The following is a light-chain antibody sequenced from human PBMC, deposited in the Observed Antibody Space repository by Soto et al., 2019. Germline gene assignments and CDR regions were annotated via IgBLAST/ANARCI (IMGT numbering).Light chain of an antibody. J-gene: IGKJ5*01. Sequence: DIVMTQSPDSLAVPLGERATISWKSSXXVXYSSNNKNYLAWYQQKKGQPPKXXIYWASTRESGVPDRFSGSGYGTDFNLTISSLQAEDVAVYYCQQYYSTPITFGQGTRLEIK. V-gene: IGKV4-1*01. CDR3: QQYYSTPIT. CDR1: XXVXYSSNNKNY. CDR2: WAS.